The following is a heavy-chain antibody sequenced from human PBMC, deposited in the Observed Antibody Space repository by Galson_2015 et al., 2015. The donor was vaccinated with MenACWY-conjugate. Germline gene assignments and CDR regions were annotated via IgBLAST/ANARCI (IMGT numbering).Heavy chain of an antibody. Sequence: QSGAEVKKPGESLKISCKGSGCSFTNYWIAWVRQMPGKGLEWVGLINPADSNIRYSPSFQGQVTISADKSTTTAYLQWTSLKASDTAMYYCARHPPGGRGMDVWGQGTTVTVSS. CDR1: GCSFTNYW. J-gene: IGHJ6*02. D-gene: IGHD1-26*01. V-gene: IGHV5-51*01. CDR2: INPADSNI. CDR3: ARHPPGGRGMDV.